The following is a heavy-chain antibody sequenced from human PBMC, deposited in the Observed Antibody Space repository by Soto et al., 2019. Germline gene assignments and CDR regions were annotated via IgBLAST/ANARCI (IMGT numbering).Heavy chain of an antibody. CDR2: IFSNDEK. CDR3: ARILTYYYDSSGYYKKAAFDY. D-gene: IGHD3-22*01. V-gene: IGHV2-26*01. Sequence: SGPTLVNPRQTLTLTCTVSGFSLSNARMGVSWIRQPPWNALEWLAHIFSNDEKSYSTSLKSRLTISKDTSKSQVVLTMTNMVSVDTATYYCARILTYYYDSSGYYKKAAFDYWGQGTLVTVSS. CDR1: GFSLSNARMG. J-gene: IGHJ4*02.